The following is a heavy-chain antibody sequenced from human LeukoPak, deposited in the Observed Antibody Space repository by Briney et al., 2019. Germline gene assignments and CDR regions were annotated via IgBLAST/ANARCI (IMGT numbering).Heavy chain of an antibody. CDR3: ARYGLTAALDF. CDR1: GFTFSDSH. V-gene: IGHV3-48*04. Sequence: GGSLRLPCAASGFTFSDSHMNWVRQAPGKGLEWVSYISGSSSNIHYADSVKGRFTSSRDNAKNSLYLQLNSLRAEDTAVYYCARYGLTAALDFWGQGTLVTVSS. D-gene: IGHD2-21*02. CDR2: ISGSSSNI. J-gene: IGHJ4*02.